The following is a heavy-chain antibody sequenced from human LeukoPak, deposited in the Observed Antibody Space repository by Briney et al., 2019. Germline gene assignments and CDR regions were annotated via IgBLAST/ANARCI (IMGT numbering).Heavy chain of an antibody. CDR3: ARHLTQFSITSFLSY. Sequence: GESLKISCKGSGYSFPEYWIGWVRQMPGKGPELMGIIYPRDSNINYSPSFQGQVTISADKSISTAYLHWSSLQPSDTAIYYCARHLTQFSITSFLSYWGQGTLVTVSS. V-gene: IGHV5-51*01. D-gene: IGHD2/OR15-2a*01. J-gene: IGHJ4*02. CDR1: GYSFPEYW. CDR2: IYPRDSNI.